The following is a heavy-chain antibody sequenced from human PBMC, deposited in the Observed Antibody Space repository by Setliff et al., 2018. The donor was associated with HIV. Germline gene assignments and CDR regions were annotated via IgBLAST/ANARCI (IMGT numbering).Heavy chain of an antibody. Sequence: GGSLRLSCAASGFIFSSYAMRWVRQAPGKGLEWVAVMSYDGNNKYYADPVKGRFTISRDNSKNTLYLQMNSLRAEDTAVYYCARSRAAGFDYWGQGTLVTVSS. V-gene: IGHV3-30*07. D-gene: IGHD6-13*01. CDR2: MSYDGNNK. J-gene: IGHJ4*02. CDR1: GFIFSSYA. CDR3: ARSRAAGFDY.